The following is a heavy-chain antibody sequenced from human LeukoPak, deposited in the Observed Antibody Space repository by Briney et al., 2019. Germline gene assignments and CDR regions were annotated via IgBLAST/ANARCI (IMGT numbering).Heavy chain of an antibody. CDR1: GESFSGCY. J-gene: IGHJ4*02. Sequence: PSETLSLTCALYGESFSGCYWSWIRQPPGKGLEWIGEINHSGSTNYNPSLKSRVTISVDTSKNQFSLKLSSVTAADTAVYYCARKVPAAIRGFDYWGQGTLVTVS. V-gene: IGHV4-34*01. CDR2: INHSGST. CDR3: ARKVPAAIRGFDY. D-gene: IGHD2-2*02.